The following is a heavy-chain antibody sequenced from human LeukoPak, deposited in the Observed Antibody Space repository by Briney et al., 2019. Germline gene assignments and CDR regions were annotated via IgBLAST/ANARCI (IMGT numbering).Heavy chain of an antibody. CDR3: SRTHEGEAY. J-gene: IGHJ4*02. V-gene: IGHV1-69*05. Sequence: GSSVKVSCTASGGTFSGYAISWVRQAPGQGLEWMGGIIPIFGTANYAQKLQGRVTMTTDTSTNTAYMELKSLRSDDTAVYYCSRTHEGEAYWGQGTLVTVSS. CDR1: GGTFSGYA. CDR2: IIPIFGTA.